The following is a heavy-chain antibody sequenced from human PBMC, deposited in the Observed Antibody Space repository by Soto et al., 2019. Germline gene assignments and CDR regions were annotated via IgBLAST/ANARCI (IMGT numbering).Heavy chain of an antibody. D-gene: IGHD4-4*01. CDR3: ARHKIVTTPGYYYYYYMDV. J-gene: IGHJ6*03. Sequence: SETLSLTCAVYGGSFSGYYWSWIRQPPGKGLERIGEINHSGSTYYNPSLKSRVTISVDTSKNQFSLELSSVTAADTAVYYCARHKIVTTPGYYYYYYMDVCGKGTTVTVSS. CDR2: INHSGST. V-gene: IGHV4-34*01. CDR1: GGSFSGYY.